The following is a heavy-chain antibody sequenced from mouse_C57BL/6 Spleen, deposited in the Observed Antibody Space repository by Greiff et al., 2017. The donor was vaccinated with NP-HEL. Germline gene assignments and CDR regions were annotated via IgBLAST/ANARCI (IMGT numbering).Heavy chain of an antibody. J-gene: IGHJ3*01. CDR3: ARRDDYDGVCFAY. D-gene: IGHD2-4*01. V-gene: IGHV1-52*01. CDR2: IDPSDSET. Sequence: QVQLQQPGAELVRPGSSVKLSCKASGYTFTSYWMHWVKQRPIQGLEWIGNIDPSDSETHYNQKFKDKATLTVDKSSSTAYMQLSSLTSEDSAVYYCARRDDYDGVCFAYWGQGTLATVSA. CDR1: GYTFTSYW.